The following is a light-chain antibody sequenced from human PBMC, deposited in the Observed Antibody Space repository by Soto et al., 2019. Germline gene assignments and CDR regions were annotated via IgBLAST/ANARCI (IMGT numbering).Light chain of an antibody. CDR2: EVR. Sequence: QSVLTQPASVSGSPGQSITISCAGTMRDVGGYNLVSWYQQHPGRAPQLILYEVRNRPSGISFRFSGSKSGNTASLPISGLQAEDEADYYCSSFTSTSSLIFGGGTQLTVL. V-gene: IGLV2-14*01. CDR3: SSFTSTSSLI. CDR1: MRDVGGYNL. J-gene: IGLJ2*01.